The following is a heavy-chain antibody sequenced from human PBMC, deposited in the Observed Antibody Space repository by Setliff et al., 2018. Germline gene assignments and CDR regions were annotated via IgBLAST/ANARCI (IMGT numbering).Heavy chain of an antibody. CDR3: ARGRYFDY. CDR1: GYSFTVFG. CDR2: ISPYYGST. V-gene: IGHV1-18*01. J-gene: IGHJ4*02. Sequence: GASVKVSCKTSGYSFTVFGISWVRQAPGQGLEWMGWISPYYGSTDYAQKFQGRVTMTTDTSTGTAYMELRSLRSDDTAVYYCARGRYFDYWSQGTLVTVSS.